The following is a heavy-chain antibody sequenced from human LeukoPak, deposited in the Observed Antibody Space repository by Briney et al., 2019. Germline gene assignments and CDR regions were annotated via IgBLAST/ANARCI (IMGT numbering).Heavy chain of an antibody. Sequence: GASVKVSCKASGYTFTGYYMHWVRQAPGQGLEWMGWINPNSGGTNYAQKFQGRVTMTRDTSISTAYMELSRLRSDDTAVYYCARDIAAAGISPYYYYYMDVWGKGTTVTISS. CDR2: INPNSGGT. J-gene: IGHJ6*03. CDR1: GYTFTGYY. V-gene: IGHV1-2*02. D-gene: IGHD6-13*01. CDR3: ARDIAAAGISPYYYYYMDV.